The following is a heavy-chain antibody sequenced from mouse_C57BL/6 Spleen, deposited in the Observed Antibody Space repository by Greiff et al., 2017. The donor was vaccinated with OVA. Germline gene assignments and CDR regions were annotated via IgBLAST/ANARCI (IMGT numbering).Heavy chain of an antibody. J-gene: IGHJ1*03. CDR1: GYTFTDYY. CDR2: INPNNGGT. D-gene: IGHD2-4*01. Sequence: VQLQQSGPELVKPGASVKISCKASGYTFTDYYMHWVKQSHGQSLEWIGDINPNNGGTSYNQKFKGKATLTVDKSSSTAYMELRSLTSEDSAVYYCARNLYDYDGDWYFDVWGTGTTVTVSS. CDR3: ARNLYDYDGDWYFDV. V-gene: IGHV1-26*01.